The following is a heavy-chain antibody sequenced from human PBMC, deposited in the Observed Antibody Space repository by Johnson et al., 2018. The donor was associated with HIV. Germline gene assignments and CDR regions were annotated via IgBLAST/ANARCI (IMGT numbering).Heavy chain of an antibody. J-gene: IGHJ3*02. Sequence: VQLVESGGGVVQPGGSLRLSCEASGFTVSSYYMTWVRQAPGKGLEWVSVLYSDGTTDYSDSVKGRFIISRDNSKNTLIRQMNSLRAEDTAVYYCARVGWATSDAFDIWGQGTMVTVSS. CDR1: GFTVSSYY. V-gene: IGHV3-53*01. D-gene: IGHD5-12*01. CDR3: ARVGWATSDAFDI. CDR2: LYSDGTT.